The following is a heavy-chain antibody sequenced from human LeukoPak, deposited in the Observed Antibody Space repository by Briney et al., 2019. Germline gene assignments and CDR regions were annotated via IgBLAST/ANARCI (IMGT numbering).Heavy chain of an antibody. V-gene: IGHV3-49*04. Sequence: GGSLRLSCTASGFTFGDYAMSRVRQAPGKGLEWVGFIRSKAYGGTTEYAASVKGRFTISRDDSKSIAYLQMNSLKTEDTAVYYCTRDNLVEDWSHASPRYYYYGMDVWGKGTTVTVSS. CDR3: TRDNLVEDWSHASPRYYYYGMDV. D-gene: IGHD3/OR15-3a*01. J-gene: IGHJ6*04. CDR1: GFTFGDYA. CDR2: IRSKAYGGTT.